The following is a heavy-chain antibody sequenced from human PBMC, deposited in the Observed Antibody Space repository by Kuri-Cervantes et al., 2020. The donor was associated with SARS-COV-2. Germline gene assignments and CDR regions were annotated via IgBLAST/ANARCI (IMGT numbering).Heavy chain of an antibody. CDR2: ISGGST. CDR1: GFTVSSNE. D-gene: IGHD3-22*01. V-gene: IGHV3-38-3*01. Sequence: LSLTCAASGFTVSSNEMSWVRQAPGKGLEWVSSISGGSTYYADSRKGRFTISRDNSKNTLHLQMNSLRAEDTAVYYCARDDRYYYDSSSSGAFDIWGQGTMVTVSS. CDR3: ARDDRYYYDSSSSGAFDI. J-gene: IGHJ3*02.